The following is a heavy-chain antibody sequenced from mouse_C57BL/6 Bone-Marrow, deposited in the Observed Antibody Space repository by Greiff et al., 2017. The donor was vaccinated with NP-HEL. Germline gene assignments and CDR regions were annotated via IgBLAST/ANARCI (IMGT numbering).Heavy chain of an antibody. D-gene: IGHD4-1*01. J-gene: IGHJ3*01. V-gene: IGHV12-3*01. CDR3: AGGITGPWFAY. CDR1: GFPITSGYY. Sequence: LQESGPGLVKPSQSLFLTCSITGFPITSGYYWIWIRQSPGKPLEWMGYITHSGETFYNPSLQSPISITRETSKNQFFLQLNSVTTEDTAMYYCAGGITGPWFAYWGQGTLVTVSA. CDR2: ITHSGET.